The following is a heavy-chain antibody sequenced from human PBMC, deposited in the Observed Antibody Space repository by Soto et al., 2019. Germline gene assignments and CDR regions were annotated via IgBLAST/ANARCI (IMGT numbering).Heavy chain of an antibody. J-gene: IGHJ4*02. CDR2: ISYDGSNK. V-gene: IGHV3-30-3*01. Sequence: QVQLVESGGGVVQPGRSLRLSCAASGFTFSSYAMHWVRQAPGKGLEWVAVISYDGSNKYYEDSVKGRFTISRDNSKNTLYQQMNSLRAEDTAVYYCARERDIVATMVDYWGQGTLVTVSS. D-gene: IGHD5-12*01. CDR1: GFTFSSYA. CDR3: ARERDIVATMVDY.